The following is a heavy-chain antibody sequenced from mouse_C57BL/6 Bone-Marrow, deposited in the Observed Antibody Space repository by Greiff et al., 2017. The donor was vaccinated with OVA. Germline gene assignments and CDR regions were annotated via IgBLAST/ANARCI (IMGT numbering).Heavy chain of an antibody. J-gene: IGHJ2*01. CDR3: AARYDYLDY. CDR1: GYTFTDYY. D-gene: IGHD2-14*01. V-gene: IGHV1-76*01. Sequence: QVQLKESGAELVRPGASVKLSCKASGYTFTDYYINWVKQRPGQGLEWIARIYPGSGNTYYNEKFKGKATLTAETSSSTAYMQLSSLTSEDSAVYFCAARYDYLDYWGQGTTLTVSS. CDR2: IYPGSGNT.